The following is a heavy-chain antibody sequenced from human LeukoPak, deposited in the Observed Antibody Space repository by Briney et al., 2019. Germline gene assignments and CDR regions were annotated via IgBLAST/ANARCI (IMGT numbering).Heavy chain of an antibody. D-gene: IGHD2-21*01. CDR1: GYTFTSYG. CDR2: ISAYNGNT. CDR3: ARAPPIRPYCGGDCYYFDY. V-gene: IGHV1-18*01. J-gene: IGHJ4*02. Sequence: ASVKVSCKASGYTFTSYGISWVRQAPGQGLEWMGWISAYNGNTNYAQKLQGRVTMTTDTSTSTAYMELRSLRSDDTAVYCCARAPPIRPYCGGDCYYFDYWGQGTLVTVSS.